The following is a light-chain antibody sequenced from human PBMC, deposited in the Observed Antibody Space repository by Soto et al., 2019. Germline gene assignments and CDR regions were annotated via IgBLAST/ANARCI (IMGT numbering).Light chain of an antibody. J-gene: IGKJ4*01. V-gene: IGKV1-12*01. Sequence: DIQMTQSPSSVSASVGDRVSITCRASQGISNWLAWYQQKPGRAPKLVIYTGSSLQSGVPSRFSGTGSGTDFTLTISSLQPEDVATYYCQQANSFPLTFGGGTKVEIK. CDR2: TGS. CDR3: QQANSFPLT. CDR1: QGISNW.